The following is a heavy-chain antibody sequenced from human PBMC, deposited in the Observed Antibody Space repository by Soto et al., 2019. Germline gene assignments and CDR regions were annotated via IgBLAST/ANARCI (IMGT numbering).Heavy chain of an antibody. Sequence: SVKVSCKASGFTFTSSAVQWVRQARGQRLEWIGWIVVGSGNTNYAQKFQERVTITRDMSTSTAYMELSSLRSEDTAVYYCAALAPKRNYYDSSGYPLAFDIWGQGTMVTVSS. D-gene: IGHD3-22*01. CDR3: AALAPKRNYYDSSGYPLAFDI. V-gene: IGHV1-58*01. J-gene: IGHJ3*02. CDR1: GFTFTSSA. CDR2: IVVGSGNT.